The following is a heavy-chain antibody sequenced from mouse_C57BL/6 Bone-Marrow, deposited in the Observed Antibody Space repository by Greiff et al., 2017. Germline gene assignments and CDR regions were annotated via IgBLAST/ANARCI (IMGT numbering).Heavy chain of an antibody. Sequence: VQLQQSGAELVRPGASVKLSCTASGFNIKDDYMHWVKQRPEQGLEWIGWIDPENGDTKYAPKFQGKATITADTSSNTTYLQLSSLTSEDTAIYYCARRGRSHWYFDVWGTGTTVTVSS. CDR1: GFNIKDDY. V-gene: IGHV14-4*01. CDR2: IDPENGDT. CDR3: ARRGRSHWYFDV. J-gene: IGHJ1*03. D-gene: IGHD1-1*01.